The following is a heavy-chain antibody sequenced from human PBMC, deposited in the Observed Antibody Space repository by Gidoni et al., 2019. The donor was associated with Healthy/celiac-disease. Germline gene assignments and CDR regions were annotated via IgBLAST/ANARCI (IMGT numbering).Heavy chain of an antibody. CDR2: IKSKTDGGTT. J-gene: IGHJ4*02. CDR3: TTDSVVVAATPFDY. Sequence: LEWVGRIKSKTDGGTTDYAAPVKGRFTISRDDSKNTLYLQMNSLKTEDTAVYYCTTDSVVVAATPFDYWGQGTLVTVSS. V-gene: IGHV3-15*01. D-gene: IGHD2-15*01.